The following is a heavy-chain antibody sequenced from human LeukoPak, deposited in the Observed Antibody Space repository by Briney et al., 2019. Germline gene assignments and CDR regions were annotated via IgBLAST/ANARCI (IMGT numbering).Heavy chain of an antibody. D-gene: IGHD2-15*01. V-gene: IGHV1-18*01. Sequence: ASVKVSCKASGYTFTSYGISWVRQAPGQGLEWMGWISAYNGNTNYAQKLQGRVTMTRDTSISTAYMELSRLRSDDTAVYYCARGYCSGGSCSGPTHKDYYYYGMDVWGQGTTVTVSS. J-gene: IGHJ6*02. CDR3: ARGYCSGGSCSGPTHKDYYYYGMDV. CDR2: ISAYNGNT. CDR1: GYTFTSYG.